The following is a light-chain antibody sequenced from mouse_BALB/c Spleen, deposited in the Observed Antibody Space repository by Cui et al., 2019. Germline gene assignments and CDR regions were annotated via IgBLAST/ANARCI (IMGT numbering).Light chain of an antibody. Sequence: DIQMTQTTSSLSASLGDRVTISCSASQGISNYLNWYQQKPDGTVKLLIYYTSSFTLRSPIRFSGSGSGTDYSLTISNLEPEDIATYYCQQYSKLPPTFGGGTKLEIK. CDR3: QQYSKLPPT. V-gene: IGKV10-94*01. CDR1: QGISNY. J-gene: IGKJ1*01. CDR2: YTS.